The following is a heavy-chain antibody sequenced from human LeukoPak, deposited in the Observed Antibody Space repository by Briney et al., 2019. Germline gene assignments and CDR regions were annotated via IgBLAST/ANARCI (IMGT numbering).Heavy chain of an antibody. CDR2: ISSSSSAI. D-gene: IGHD2-2*01. J-gene: IGHJ4*01. CDR1: GFTFSSYS. Sequence: GGSLRLSCTASGFTFSSYSVNWVRQAPGKGLEWVSYISSSSSAIYYADSVKGRFTISRDNAKNSLCLQMNSLRAEDTAVYYCAREVAMDYWGQGTLVTVSS. V-gene: IGHV3-48*04. CDR3: AREVAMDY.